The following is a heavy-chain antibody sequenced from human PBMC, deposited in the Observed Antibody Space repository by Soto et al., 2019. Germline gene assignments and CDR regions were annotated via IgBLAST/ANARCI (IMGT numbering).Heavy chain of an antibody. V-gene: IGHV4-39*01. J-gene: IGHJ6*02. CDR2: IFYSGTT. CDR3: ARHYYDSSGYPAPYYHGMDV. Sequence: PSETLSLTCTVSGGSISSSGYYWGWIRQSLGKGLEWIGTIFYSGTTYYNPSLESRITISQDTSNNQFSLRLTSVTAADTAVYYCARHYYDSSGYPAPYYHGMDVWGQGTTVTVSS. CDR1: GGSISSSGYY. D-gene: IGHD3-22*01.